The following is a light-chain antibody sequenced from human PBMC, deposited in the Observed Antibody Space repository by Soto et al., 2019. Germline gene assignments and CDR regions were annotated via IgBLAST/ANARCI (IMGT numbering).Light chain of an antibody. CDR1: QSVSSSY. CDR3: QQYGSSPRT. J-gene: IGKJ2*01. Sequence: EIVLTQSPGTLSLSPGERATLSCRASQSVSSSYLAWYQQKPGQAPRLLIYGASSRATGIPDRFSGSGSGTDFTLTISRLETEDSAVYYFQQYGSSPRTLGQGTKLEIK. CDR2: GAS. V-gene: IGKV3-20*01.